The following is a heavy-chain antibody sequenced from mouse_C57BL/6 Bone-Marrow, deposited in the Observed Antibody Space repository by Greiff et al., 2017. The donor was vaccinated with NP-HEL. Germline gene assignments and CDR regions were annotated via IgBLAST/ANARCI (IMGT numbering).Heavy chain of an antibody. D-gene: IGHD1-1*01. J-gene: IGHJ1*03. CDR1: GYTFTSYG. V-gene: IGHV1-81*01. CDR3: AIWYYGSSYRWYFYV. CDR2: IYPRSGNT. Sequence: QVHVKQSGAELARPGASVKLSCKASGYTFTSYGISWVKQSTGQGLEWIGEIYPRSGNTYYNEKFKGKATLTADKSSSTAYMELRSLTSEDSAVYFCAIWYYGSSYRWYFYVWGTGTTVTVSS.